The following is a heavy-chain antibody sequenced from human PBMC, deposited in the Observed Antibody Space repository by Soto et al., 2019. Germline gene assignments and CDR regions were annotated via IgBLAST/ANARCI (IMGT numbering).Heavy chain of an antibody. Sequence: PSETLSLTCAVYGGSFSGYYWSWIRQPPGKGLEWIGEINHSGSTNYNPSLRSRVTISVDTSKNQFSLRLSSVTAADTAVYYCASLGCSGGPCTFDDWGQGTPVTV. D-gene: IGHD2-15*01. J-gene: IGHJ4*02. CDR2: INHSGST. CDR3: ASLGCSGGPCTFDD. V-gene: IGHV4-34*01. CDR1: GGSFSGYY.